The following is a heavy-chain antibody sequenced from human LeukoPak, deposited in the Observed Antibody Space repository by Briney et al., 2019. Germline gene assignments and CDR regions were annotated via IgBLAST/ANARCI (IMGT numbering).Heavy chain of an antibody. CDR2: IWYDGSNK. Sequence: GRSLRLSCAASGFTFSSYGMHWVRQAPGKGLEWVAVIWYDGSNKYHADSVKGRFTISRDNSKNTLYLQMNSLRAEDTAVYYCAKLVGGEWFGDWYFDLWGRGTLVTVSS. J-gene: IGHJ2*01. CDR1: GFTFSSYG. V-gene: IGHV3-33*06. D-gene: IGHD3-3*01. CDR3: AKLVGGEWFGDWYFDL.